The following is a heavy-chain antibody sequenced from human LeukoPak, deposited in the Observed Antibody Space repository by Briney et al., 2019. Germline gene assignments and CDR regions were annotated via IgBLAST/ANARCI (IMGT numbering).Heavy chain of an antibody. CDR1: GFTFSSYS. V-gene: IGHV3-21*01. Sequence: GGSLRLSCAASGFTFSSYSVNWVRQAPGKGLEWVSSISSSSRYIYYADSVKGRFTISRDNAKNSLYLQMNRLRAEDTAVYYCAAGILWFGAGAPADYWGQGTLVTVSS. J-gene: IGHJ4*02. D-gene: IGHD3-10*01. CDR3: AAGILWFGAGAPADY. CDR2: ISSSSRYI.